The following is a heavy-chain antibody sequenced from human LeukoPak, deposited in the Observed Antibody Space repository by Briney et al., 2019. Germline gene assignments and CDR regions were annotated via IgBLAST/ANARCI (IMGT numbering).Heavy chain of an antibody. CDR2: IYDSGSA. CDR1: GVSINSHY. D-gene: IGHD3-3*01. J-gene: IGHJ6*03. V-gene: IGHV4-59*11. Sequence: SETLSLTCTVSGVSINSHYWSWIRQPPGKGLEWIGFIYDSGSANYKSSLKSRVTMTVDTSKNQFSLKVNSVTAADTAMYYCARVLQNYYHMDVWGKGTTVTVSS. CDR3: ARVLQNYYHMDV.